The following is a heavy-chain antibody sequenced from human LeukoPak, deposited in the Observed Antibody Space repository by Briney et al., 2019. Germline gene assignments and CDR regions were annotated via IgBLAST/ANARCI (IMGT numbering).Heavy chain of an antibody. J-gene: IGHJ4*02. D-gene: IGHD3-10*01. CDR1: GGSISSYY. CDR3: ARIIMVRGVITRTRFDY. V-gene: IGHV4-4*07. Sequence: SETLSLTCTVSGGSISSYYWSWIRQPAGKGLEWIGRIYTSGSTNYNPSLKSRVTMSVDTSKNQFSLKLSSVTAADTAVYYCARIIMVRGVITRTRFDYWGQGTLVTVSS. CDR2: IYTSGST.